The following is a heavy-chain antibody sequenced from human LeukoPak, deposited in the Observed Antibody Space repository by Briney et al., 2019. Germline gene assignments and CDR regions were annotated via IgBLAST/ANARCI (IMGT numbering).Heavy chain of an antibody. D-gene: IGHD3-10*01. J-gene: IGHJ3*02. CDR2: LSGSGGST. CDR1: GFTFSSYA. CDR3: ASRRSGVGNAFDI. V-gene: IGHV3-23*01. Sequence: GGSLRLSCAASGFTFSSYAMNWVRQAPGKGLEWVSVLSGSGGSTVYADSVKGRFTISRDNPKNTLYLQMSSLRVDDTAVYYCASRRSGVGNAFDIWGQGTMVTVSS.